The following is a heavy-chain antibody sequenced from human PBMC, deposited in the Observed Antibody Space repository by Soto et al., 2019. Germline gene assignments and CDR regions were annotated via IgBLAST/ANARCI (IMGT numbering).Heavy chain of an antibody. Sequence: GGSLRLSCATSGFTFSSYWMSWVRQAPGKGLEWVANIKEDGSETDYVDSVKGRFTISRDNTRNSLFLEMNRLRAEDTAVYYCARGNLWGQGTMVTVSS. J-gene: IGHJ3*01. CDR3: ARGNL. CDR1: GFTFSSYW. CDR2: IKEDGSET. V-gene: IGHV3-7*04.